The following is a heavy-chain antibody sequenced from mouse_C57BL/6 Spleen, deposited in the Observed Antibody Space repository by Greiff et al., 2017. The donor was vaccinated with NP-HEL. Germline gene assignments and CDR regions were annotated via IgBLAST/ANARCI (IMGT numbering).Heavy chain of an antibody. J-gene: IGHJ2*01. V-gene: IGHV1-78*01. CDR1: GYTFTDHT. D-gene: IGHD2-1*01. CDR3: ARIRDGNYFDY. Sequence: QVQLKQPGTELVKPGASVKMSCKVSGYTFTDHTIHWMKQRPEQGLEWIGYIYPRDGSTKYNEKFKGKATLTADKSSSTAYMQLNSLTSEDSAVYFCARIRDGNYFDYWGQGTTLTVSS. CDR2: IYPRDGST.